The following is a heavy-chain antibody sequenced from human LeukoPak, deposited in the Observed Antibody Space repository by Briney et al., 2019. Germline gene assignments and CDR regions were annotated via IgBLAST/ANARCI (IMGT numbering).Heavy chain of an antibody. J-gene: IGHJ5*02. CDR2: IYYSGST. V-gene: IGHV4-31*03. D-gene: IGHD2-15*01. CDR3: AKDRAGYCSGGSCYTTFDP. Sequence: PSETLSPTCTVSGGSISSGGYYWTWIRQHPGKGLEWIGYIYYSGSTYYNPSLKSRVTISVDTSKNQFSLMLSSVTAADTALYYCAKDRAGYCSGGSCYTTFDPWGQGTLVTVSS. CDR1: GGSISSGGYY.